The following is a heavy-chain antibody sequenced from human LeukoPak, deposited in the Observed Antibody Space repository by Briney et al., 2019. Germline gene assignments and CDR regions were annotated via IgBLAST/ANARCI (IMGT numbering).Heavy chain of an antibody. Sequence: GGSLRLSCAASGFTFSSYAMSWVRQAPGKGLEWVSAISGSGGSTYYADSVKGRFTISRDNSKNTLYLQMNSLRAEDTAVYYCARAVQQVTSPFDYWGQGTLVTVSS. V-gene: IGHV3-23*01. CDR2: ISGSGGST. J-gene: IGHJ4*02. CDR3: ARAVQQVTSPFDY. D-gene: IGHD2-21*02. CDR1: GFTFSSYA.